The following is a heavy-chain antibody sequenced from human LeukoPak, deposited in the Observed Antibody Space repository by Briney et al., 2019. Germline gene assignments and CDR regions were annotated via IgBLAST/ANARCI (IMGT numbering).Heavy chain of an antibody. D-gene: IGHD1-26*01. V-gene: IGHV4-30-4*08. CDR1: GSSISSGDYY. Sequence: PSQTLSLTCTVSGSSISSGDYYWSWIRQPPGKGLEWIGYIYYSGSTYYNPSLKSRVTISVDTSKNQFSLKLNSVTAADTAVYYCARDSPVGATRFFDYWGQGTQVTVSS. CDR3: ARDSPVGATRFFDY. CDR2: IYYSGST. J-gene: IGHJ4*02.